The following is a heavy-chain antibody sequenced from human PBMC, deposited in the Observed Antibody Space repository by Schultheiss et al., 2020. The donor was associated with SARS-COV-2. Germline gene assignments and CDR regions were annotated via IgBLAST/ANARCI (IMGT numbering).Heavy chain of an antibody. J-gene: IGHJ4*02. CDR2: ISYSGNT. CDR3: ARDKTAYGVFDY. Sequence: SETLSLTCTVSGGSISSYYWGWVRQPPGKGLEWLGSISYSGNTYNNPSLKSRVTISVDTSKNQFSLRLSSVTAADTAMYYCARDKTAYGVFDYWGQGALVTVSS. CDR1: GGSISSYY. D-gene: IGHD4-17*01. V-gene: IGHV4-39*02.